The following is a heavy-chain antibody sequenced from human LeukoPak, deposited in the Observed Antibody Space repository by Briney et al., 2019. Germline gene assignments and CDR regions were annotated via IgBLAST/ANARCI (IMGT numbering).Heavy chain of an antibody. D-gene: IGHD5-12*01. Sequence: QSGGSLSLSCAASGFTFSGSAMAWVRQAPGKGLQWVSTITGSDDKTYYADSVKGRFTISRDFSKNMVHLHMNSLRVEDTAIYYCAKGPQLYSGYHPDYWGQGTLVTVSS. CDR1: GFTFSGSA. CDR3: AKGPQLYSGYHPDY. CDR2: ITGSDDKT. V-gene: IGHV3-23*01. J-gene: IGHJ4*02.